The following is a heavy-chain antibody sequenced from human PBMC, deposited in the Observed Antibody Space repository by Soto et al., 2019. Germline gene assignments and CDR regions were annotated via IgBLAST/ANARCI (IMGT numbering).Heavy chain of an antibody. V-gene: IGHV3-33*01. CDR1: GFTFSSYG. D-gene: IGHD3-16*01. CDR2: IWYDGSNK. CDR3: ARDAIYAGWGMELDYYYGMDV. Sequence: QVQLVESGGGVVQPGRSLRLSCAASGFTFSSYGMHWVRQAPGKGLEWVAVIWYDGSNKYYADSVKGRFTISRDNSKNTLYLQMNSLRAEDTAVYYCARDAIYAGWGMELDYYYGMDVWGQGTTVTVSS. J-gene: IGHJ6*02.